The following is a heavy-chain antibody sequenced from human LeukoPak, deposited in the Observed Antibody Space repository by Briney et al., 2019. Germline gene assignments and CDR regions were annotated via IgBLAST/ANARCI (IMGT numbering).Heavy chain of an antibody. J-gene: IGHJ6*02. D-gene: IGHD3-9*01. V-gene: IGHV3-21*01. Sequence: PGGSLRLSCAASGFTFSSYSMNWVRQAPGKGLEWVSSISSSSSYIYYADSVKGRFTISRDNAKNSLYLQMNSLRAEDTAVHYCAKELRYFDDYGMDVWGQGTTVTVSS. CDR3: AKELRYFDDYGMDV. CDR1: GFTFSSYS. CDR2: ISSSSSYI.